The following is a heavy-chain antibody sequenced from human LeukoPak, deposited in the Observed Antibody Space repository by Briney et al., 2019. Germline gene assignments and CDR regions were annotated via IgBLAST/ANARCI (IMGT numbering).Heavy chain of an antibody. CDR1: GFTFSSYG. Sequence: GGSLRLSCAASGFTFSSYGMHWVRQAPGKGLEWVANIKQDGSEKYYVDSVKGRFTISRDNAKNSLYLQMNSLRAEDTAVYYCARRIVLMVYASYDWFDPWGQGTLVTVSS. D-gene: IGHD2-8*01. V-gene: IGHV3-7*03. CDR2: IKQDGSEK. CDR3: ARRIVLMVYASYDWFDP. J-gene: IGHJ5*02.